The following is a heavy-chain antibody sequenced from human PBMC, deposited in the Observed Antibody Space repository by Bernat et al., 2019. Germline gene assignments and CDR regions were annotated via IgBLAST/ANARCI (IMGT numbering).Heavy chain of an antibody. V-gene: IGHV4-34*01. J-gene: IGHJ4*02. CDR2: INHSGST. CDR3: ARFPVSASIAAAGNVDY. Sequence: QLQQWGAGLLKPSETLSLTCAVYGGSFSGYYWSWIRQPPGKGLEWIGEINHSGSTNYNPSLKSRVTISVDTSKNQFSLKLSSVTAADTAVYYCARFPVSASIAAAGNVDYWGQGTLVTVSS. D-gene: IGHD6-13*01. CDR1: GGSFSGYY.